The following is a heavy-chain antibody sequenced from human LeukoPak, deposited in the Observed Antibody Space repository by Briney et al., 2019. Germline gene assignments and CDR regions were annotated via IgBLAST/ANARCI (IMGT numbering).Heavy chain of an antibody. J-gene: IGHJ6*03. CDR3: ATICSTSCYGYYMDV. CDR1: GFVFSSYW. D-gene: IGHD2-2*01. CDR2: IMHDGRDK. V-gene: IGHV3-7*01. Sequence: GGSLRLSSAASGFVFSSYWMSWCRQAPGKGLEWGANIMHDGRDKYDVASVKGRFTFSRDNAKNSLSLQMNSRRVEDTAVYYCATICSTSCYGYYMDVWGKGTTVTVSS.